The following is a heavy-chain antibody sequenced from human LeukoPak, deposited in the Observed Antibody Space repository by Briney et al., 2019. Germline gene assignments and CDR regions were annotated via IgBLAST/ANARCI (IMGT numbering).Heavy chain of an antibody. D-gene: IGHD6-13*01. CDR3: ARSPGIAAAGTKGNDY. V-gene: IGHV4-39*01. Sequence: SETLSLTCTVSGGSINSSSYYWGWIRQPPGKGLEWIGSIYYSGSTYYNPSLKSRVTISVDTSKNQFSLKLSSVTAADTAVYYCARSPGIAAAGTKGNDYWGQGTLVTVSS. J-gene: IGHJ4*02. CDR2: IYYSGST. CDR1: GGSINSSSYY.